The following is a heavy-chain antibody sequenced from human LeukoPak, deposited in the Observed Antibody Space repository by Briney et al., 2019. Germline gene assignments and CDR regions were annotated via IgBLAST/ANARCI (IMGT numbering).Heavy chain of an antibody. CDR1: GFTFSSYA. CDR3: AKAPLPGHPFYSGWYGANHY. D-gene: IGHD6-19*01. J-gene: IGHJ4*02. Sequence: GGSLRLSCAASGFTFSSYAMSWVRQAPGKGLEWVSAISGSGGSTYYADSVKGRFTISRDNSKNTLYLQMNSLRAEDTAVYYCAKAPLPGHPFYSGWYGANHYWGQGTLVTVSS. V-gene: IGHV3-23*01. CDR2: ISGSGGST.